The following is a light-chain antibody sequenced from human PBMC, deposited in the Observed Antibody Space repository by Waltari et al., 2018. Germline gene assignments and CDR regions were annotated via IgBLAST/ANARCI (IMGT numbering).Light chain of an antibody. V-gene: IGLV3-21*02. CDR2: LDS. J-gene: IGLJ3*02. CDR3: HVWDGKTVM. CDR1: NIGGRS. Sequence: SSVLTPAPSVSVAPGQTAPVTCGGDNIGGRSVHWYQQRPGRAPVLVVYLDSDRPSGIPDRFSGSKSGNAATLTISRVEAGDEADYYCHVWDGKTVMFGGGTKLTVL.